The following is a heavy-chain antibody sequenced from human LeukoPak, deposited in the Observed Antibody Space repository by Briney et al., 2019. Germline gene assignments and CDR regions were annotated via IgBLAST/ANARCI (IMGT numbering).Heavy chain of an antibody. D-gene: IGHD3-16*02. CDR2: INADRGGT. V-gene: IGHV1-2*06. J-gene: IGHJ3*02. CDR3: ARGPYDYVWGNYRYTGDAFDI. CDR1: GYTFTAYY. Sequence: ASVKVSCTASGYTFTAYYMHWVRQAPGQGLEWMGRINADRGGTNYAQKFQGRVTMTRDKSISTAYMELTSLRSDDTAVYYCARGPYDYVWGNYRYTGDAFDIWGHGTVVTVSS.